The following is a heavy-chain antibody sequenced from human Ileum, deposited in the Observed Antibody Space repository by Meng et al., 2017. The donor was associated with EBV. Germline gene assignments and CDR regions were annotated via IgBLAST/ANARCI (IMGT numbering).Heavy chain of an antibody. CDR3: VHRWGGNGWGPFDY. CDR2: IYWDDDK. Sequence: LKELRPRLGKPTQIPLLTSTFSGFSLSTNGVGVGWIRQPPGKALEWLALIYWDDDKRYRPSLQNRLTITKDTSKNQVVFTVTNMDPVDTAKYYCVHRWGGNGWGPFDYWGQGTLVTVSS. CDR1: GFSLSTNGVG. D-gene: IGHD6-19*01. V-gene: IGHV2-5*02. J-gene: IGHJ4*02.